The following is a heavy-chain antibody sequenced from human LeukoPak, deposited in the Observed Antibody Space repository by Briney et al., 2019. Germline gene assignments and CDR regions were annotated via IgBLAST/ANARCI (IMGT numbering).Heavy chain of an antibody. V-gene: IGHV3-23*01. J-gene: IGHJ3*01. CDR1: GFTFSSYG. CDR2: ISGSGDST. CDR3: AKDERAYDAFDV. Sequence: GGSLRLSCAASGFTFSSYGMSWVRQAPGKGLEWVSVISGSGDSTYYADSVKGRFTISRDNSKNTLYLQMISLRAEDTAVYYCAKDERAYDAFDVWGQGTMVTVSS.